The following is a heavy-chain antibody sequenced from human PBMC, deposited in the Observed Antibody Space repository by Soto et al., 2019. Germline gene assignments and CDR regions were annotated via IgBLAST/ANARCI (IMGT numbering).Heavy chain of an antibody. V-gene: IGHV4-34*01. CDR1: GGSFSGYY. CDR3: ASRGAFSIAAAGTGYYFDY. Sequence: SETLSLTCAVYGGSFSGYYWSWIRQPPGKGLEWIGEINHSGSTNYNPSLKSRVTISVDTSKNQFSLKLSSVTAADTAVYYCASRGAFSIAAAGTGYYFDYWGQGTLVTVS. J-gene: IGHJ4*02. D-gene: IGHD6-13*01. CDR2: INHSGST.